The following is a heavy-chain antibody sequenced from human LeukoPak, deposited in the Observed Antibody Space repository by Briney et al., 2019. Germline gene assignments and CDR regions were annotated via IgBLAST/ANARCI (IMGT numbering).Heavy chain of an antibody. CDR2: ISYDGSNK. CDR1: GFTFSSYA. Sequence: PGRSLRLSCAASGFTFSSYAMHWVRQAPGKGLEWVAVISYDGSNKYYADSVKGRFTISRDNAKNSLYLQMNSLRAEDTAVYYCATTPSSIVVRPAAMDALDIWGQGTMVTVSS. V-gene: IGHV3-30-3*01. CDR3: ATTPSSIVVRPAAMDALDI. D-gene: IGHD2-2*01. J-gene: IGHJ3*02.